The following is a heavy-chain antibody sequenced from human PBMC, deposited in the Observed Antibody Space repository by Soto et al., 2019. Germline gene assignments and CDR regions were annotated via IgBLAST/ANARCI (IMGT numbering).Heavy chain of an antibody. CDR2: IFSSGST. J-gene: IGHJ4*02. CDR3: AREGSYSAYNFAHGIQLWSFDF. D-gene: IGHD5-12*01. Sequence: SETLSLTCTVSGGSINTFYWSWVRQPAGNGLEWIGRIFSSGSTSFNPSLESRVAMSVDTSKNHFSLNLSSVTAADMAVYYCAREGSYSAYNFAHGIQLWSFDFWGQGALVTVSS. V-gene: IGHV4-4*07. CDR1: GGSINTFY.